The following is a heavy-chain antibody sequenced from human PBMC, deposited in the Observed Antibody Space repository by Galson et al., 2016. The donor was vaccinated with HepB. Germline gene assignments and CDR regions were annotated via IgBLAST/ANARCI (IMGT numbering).Heavy chain of an antibody. CDR2: ISYSGST. V-gene: IGHV4-59*01. J-gene: IGHJ5*01. D-gene: IGHD6-13*01. CDR1: GGSFSSDY. CDR3: ARDIGSSWFDY. Sequence: SETLSLTCSVSGGSFSSDYWSWIRQPPGKGLEWIAYISYSGSTNYNPSLKSRVTLTLDTSKKQLSLKLTSVTAADTAVYYCARDIGSSWFDYWGQGTLVTVPS.